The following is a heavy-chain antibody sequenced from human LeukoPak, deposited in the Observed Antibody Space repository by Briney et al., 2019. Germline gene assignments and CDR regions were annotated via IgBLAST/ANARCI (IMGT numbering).Heavy chain of an antibody. V-gene: IGHV1-2*02. Sequence: ASVKVSCKASGYTFTGYYMHWVRQAPGQGLEWMGWINPNSGGTNYAQKFQGRVTMTRDTSISTAYMELSRLRSDDTAVYYCARDLPYITIFGVVHPYGMDVWGQGTTVTVSS. J-gene: IGHJ6*02. CDR3: ARDLPYITIFGVVHPYGMDV. CDR1: GYTFTGYY. CDR2: INPNSGGT. D-gene: IGHD3-3*01.